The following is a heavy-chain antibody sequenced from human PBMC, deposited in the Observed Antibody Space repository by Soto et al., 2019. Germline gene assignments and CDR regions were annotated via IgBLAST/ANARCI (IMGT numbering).Heavy chain of an antibody. D-gene: IGHD6-6*01. CDR1: VGTFSSYA. Sequence: QVQLVQSGAAVKKTGSSVKVSCKASVGTFSSYAISWVRQAHGQGLEWMGGIIPIFGTANYAQTFHGRVTIPADESTATAYMELRSLRSEDTAVYYCACSRGGYRSSSGYWGQGTLVTVSS. J-gene: IGHJ4*02. CDR2: IIPIFGTA. CDR3: ACSRGGYRSSSGY. V-gene: IGHV1-69*01.